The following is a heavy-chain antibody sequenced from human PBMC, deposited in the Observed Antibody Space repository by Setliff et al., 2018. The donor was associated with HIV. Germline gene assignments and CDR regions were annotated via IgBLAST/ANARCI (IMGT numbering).Heavy chain of an antibody. Sequence: PGESLKISCAANGFSFSSYAMSWVRQAPGKGLEWVSGIGGSGGSTYYADSVKGRFTMSRDYSKNTVYLQMSSLRAEDSAVYYCAKSASWDLRGWLHWGQGTLVTVSS. J-gene: IGHJ4*02. V-gene: IGHV3-23*01. D-gene: IGHD6-19*01. CDR1: GFSFSSYA. CDR3: AKSASWDLRGWLH. CDR2: IGGSGGST.